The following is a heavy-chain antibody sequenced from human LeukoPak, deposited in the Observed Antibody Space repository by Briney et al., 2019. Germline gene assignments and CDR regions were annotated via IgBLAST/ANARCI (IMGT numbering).Heavy chain of an antibody. J-gene: IGHJ4*02. CDR2: IIPIFGTA. D-gene: IGHD6-6*01. Sequence: SVKVSCKASGGTFSSYAISWVRQAPGQGLEWMGGIIPIFGTANYAQKFQGRVTITTDESTSTAYMELISLRSEDTAVYYCASRIAARGFDYWGQGTLVTVSS. CDR3: ASRIAARGFDY. V-gene: IGHV1-69*05. CDR1: GGTFSSYA.